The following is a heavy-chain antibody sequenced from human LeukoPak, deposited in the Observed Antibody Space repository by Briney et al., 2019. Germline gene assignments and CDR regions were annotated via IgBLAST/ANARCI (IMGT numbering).Heavy chain of an antibody. CDR1: GGSFSGYY. CDR3: ARVRGSARFSSWAFDY. D-gene: IGHD6-13*01. Sequence: PSQTLAITCAVYGGSFSGYYWSWIRQPPGKGLEWIGEINHSESTNYNPSLKSRVTISVDTSKNQFSLKLSSVTAADTAVYYCARVRGSARFSSWAFDYWGQGSLVTVSS. CDR2: INHSEST. J-gene: IGHJ4*02. V-gene: IGHV4-34*01.